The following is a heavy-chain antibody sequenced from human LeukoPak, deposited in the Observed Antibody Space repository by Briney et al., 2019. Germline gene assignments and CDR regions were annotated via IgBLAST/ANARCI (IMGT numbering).Heavy chain of an antibody. CDR1: GFTFSSYA. J-gene: IGHJ4*02. Sequence: QPGGSLRLSCAASGFTFSSYAMNWVRQAPGKGLEWVSAISASGGSTYYADSVKGRFTISRDNPKNTLYLQMNSLRAEDTAVYYCAKVGVPFDSWGQGTLVTVSS. D-gene: IGHD2-8*01. CDR2: ISASGGST. V-gene: IGHV3-23*01. CDR3: AKVGVPFDS.